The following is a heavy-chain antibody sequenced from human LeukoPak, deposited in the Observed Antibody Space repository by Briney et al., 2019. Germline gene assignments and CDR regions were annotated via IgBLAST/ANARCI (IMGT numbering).Heavy chain of an antibody. D-gene: IGHD4-17*01. Sequence: ASVKVSCKASGYTFTGYYIHWVRQASGQGLQWMGWVNPNTGGTSYAQKFQGRVTMTRDTSINTAYMELSSLRSDDTAICYCASPPTVSAEYFQHWGQGTLVTVSS. V-gene: IGHV1-2*02. CDR3: ASPPTVSAEYFQH. CDR2: VNPNTGGT. J-gene: IGHJ1*01. CDR1: GYTFTGYY.